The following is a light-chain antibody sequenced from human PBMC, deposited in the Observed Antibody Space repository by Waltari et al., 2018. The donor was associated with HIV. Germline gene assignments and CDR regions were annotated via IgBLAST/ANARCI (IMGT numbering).Light chain of an antibody. CDR1: QAISNY. CDR2: AAS. Sequence: DIQMTQSPSSLSALVGDRVTITCRASQAISNYLGWFQQTPGKAPKSLIFAASNLQSGVPSRFLGAGSGTNFTLTIRSLQPEDFATYYCHQYNTFPLTFG. CDR3: HQYNTFPLT. J-gene: IGKJ2*01. V-gene: IGKV1-16*01.